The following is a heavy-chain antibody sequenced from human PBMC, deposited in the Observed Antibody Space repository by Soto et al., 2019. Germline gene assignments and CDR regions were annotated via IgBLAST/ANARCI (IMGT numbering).Heavy chain of an antibody. CDR1: GGSISSSAYY. J-gene: IGHJ4*02. CDR3: AREYTYGSNFFDC. D-gene: IGHD5-18*01. CDR2: ISHSGSI. Sequence: QVQLQESGPGLVKPSQTLSLTCTVSGGSISSSAYYWSWIRQHPGKGLEGIGYISHSGSIYYTPSLKRRVIISADTSKNQFSVNLTSATDADTAVYYCAREYTYGSNFFDCWGQGALVTVSS. V-gene: IGHV4-31*03.